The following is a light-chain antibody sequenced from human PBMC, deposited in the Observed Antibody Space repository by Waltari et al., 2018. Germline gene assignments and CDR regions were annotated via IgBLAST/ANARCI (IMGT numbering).Light chain of an antibody. J-gene: IGKJ4*01. CDR1: QSVTSN. CDR2: GAS. V-gene: IGKV3-15*01. CDR3: QQYNSWPLT. Sequence: EIVMTQSPATLSVSPGERATLSCRASQSVTSNLAWYQQKPGQTARLLIYGASTRATGIPARFSGSGSGTEFTLTISSLQSEDFAVYYCQQYNSWPLTFGGGTKVEIK.